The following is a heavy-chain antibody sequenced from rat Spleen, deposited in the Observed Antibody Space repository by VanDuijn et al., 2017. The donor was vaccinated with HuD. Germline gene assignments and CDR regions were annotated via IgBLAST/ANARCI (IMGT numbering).Heavy chain of an antibody. D-gene: IGHD3-1*01. CDR2: MSGGRST. V-gene: IGHV2-15*01. Sequence: QVQLKESGPGLVQPSQTLSLTCTVSGFSLTGNNVHWVRQPPGKGLEWIAAMSGGRSTYYNSVLKSRLSITWDTSKSQVLLKMNSLQTDDTGTYYCTIHPRYWGQGVMVTVSS. CDR3: TIHPRY. J-gene: IGHJ2*01. CDR1: GFSLTGNN.